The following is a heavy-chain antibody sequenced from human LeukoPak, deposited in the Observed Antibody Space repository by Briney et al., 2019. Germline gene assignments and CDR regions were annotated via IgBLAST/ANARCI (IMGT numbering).Heavy chain of an antibody. CDR1: GFTISSYY. V-gene: IGHV4-59*01. Sequence: PWETLTLTCTVSGFTISSYYWSWIRQPPGKGLEWIGYIYYSGSTNYNPSLKSRVNISVDTSKNQFSLKLSSVTAADTAVYYCARGRFSANWFDPGGQGTLVTVS. CDR3: ARGRFSANWFDP. J-gene: IGHJ5*02. CDR2: IYYSGST. D-gene: IGHD3-3*01.